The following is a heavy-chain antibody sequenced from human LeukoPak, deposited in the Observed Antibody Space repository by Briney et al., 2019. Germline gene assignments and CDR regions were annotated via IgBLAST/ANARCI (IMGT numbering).Heavy chain of an antibody. CDR2: IYHSGST. J-gene: IGHJ4*02. V-gene: IGHV4-30-2*01. Sequence: SETLSLTCAVSGYSISSGGYSWSWIRQPPGKGLEWIGYIYHSGSTYYNPSLKSRVTISVDRSKNQFSLKLSSVTAADTAVYCCASSIRPRSFDYWGQGTLVTVSS. CDR1: GYSISSGGYS. CDR3: ASSIRPRSFDY.